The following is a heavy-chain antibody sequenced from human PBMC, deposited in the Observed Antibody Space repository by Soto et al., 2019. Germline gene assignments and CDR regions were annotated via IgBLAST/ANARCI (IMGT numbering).Heavy chain of an antibody. Sequence: SETLSLTCTVSGGSISSSSYYWGWIRQPPGKGLEWIGSIYYSGSTYYNPSLKSRVTISVDTSKNQFSLKLSSVTAADTAVYYCARFMGDSSSWWYYYYGMDVWGQGTTVTVSS. CDR3: ARFMGDSSSWWYYYYGMDV. D-gene: IGHD6-13*01. J-gene: IGHJ6*02. V-gene: IGHV4-39*01. CDR2: IYYSGST. CDR1: GGSISSSSYY.